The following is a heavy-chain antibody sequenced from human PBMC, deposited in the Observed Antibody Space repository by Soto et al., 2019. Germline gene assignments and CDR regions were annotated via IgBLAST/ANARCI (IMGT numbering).Heavy chain of an antibody. Sequence: QVQLVQSGAEVKKPGASVRVSCKASGYTFTNYGISWLRQAPGQGLEWMGWISAYNGDTNFAQKVQGRGTLTTDTSTSTAYMELWSLTSADTAMYYCARDSLGTETPAWLDPWGQGTLVTVSS. J-gene: IGHJ5*02. CDR2: ISAYNGDT. V-gene: IGHV1-18*04. CDR3: ARDSLGTETPAWLDP. CDR1: GYTFTNYG. D-gene: IGHD4-4*01.